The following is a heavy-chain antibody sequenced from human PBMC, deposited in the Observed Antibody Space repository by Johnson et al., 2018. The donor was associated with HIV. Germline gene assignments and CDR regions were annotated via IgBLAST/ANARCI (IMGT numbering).Heavy chain of an antibody. CDR3: TTDRIQLWPRRAFDI. CDR1: GFTFSNAW. D-gene: IGHD5-18*01. CDR2: ITRKTDGGTT. V-gene: IGHV3-15*01. Sequence: VQVVESGGGLVKPGGSLRLSCAASGFTFSNAWMSWVRQAPGKGLEWVGRITRKTDGGTTDYTAPVKGRFTIARDDSKNTLYLQMNSLKTEDTAVYYCTTDRIQLWPRRAFDIWGQGTMVTVSS. J-gene: IGHJ3*02.